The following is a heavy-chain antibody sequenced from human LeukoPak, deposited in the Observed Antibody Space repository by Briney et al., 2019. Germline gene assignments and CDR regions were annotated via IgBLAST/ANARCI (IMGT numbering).Heavy chain of an antibody. CDR1: GFTFSSYG. CDR2: ISYDGSNK. V-gene: IGHV3-30*18. J-gene: IGHJ4*02. Sequence: GRSLRLSCAASGFTFSSYGMHWVRQAPGKGLEWVAVISYDGSNKYYADSVKGRFTISRDNSKNTLYLQMNSLRAEDTAVYYCAKDCSGYGLDYWGQGTLVTVSS. D-gene: IGHD5-12*01. CDR3: AKDCSGYGLDY.